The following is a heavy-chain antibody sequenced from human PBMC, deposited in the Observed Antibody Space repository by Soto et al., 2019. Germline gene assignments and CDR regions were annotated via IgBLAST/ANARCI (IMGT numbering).Heavy chain of an antibody. V-gene: IGHV4-31*03. J-gene: IGHJ4*02. D-gene: IGHD5-18*01. Sequence: SETLSLTCTVSGGSISSGGYYWSWIRQHPGKGLEWIGYIYYSGSTYYNPSLKSRVTISVDTSKNQFSLKLSSVTAADTAVYYCARVWDTAMALFDYWGQGTLVTVSS. CDR3: ARVWDTAMALFDY. CDR1: GGSISSGGYY. CDR2: IYYSGST.